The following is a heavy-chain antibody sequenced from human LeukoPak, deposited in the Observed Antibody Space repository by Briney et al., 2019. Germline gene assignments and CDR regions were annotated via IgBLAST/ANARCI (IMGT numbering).Heavy chain of an antibody. Sequence: GGSLRLSCAASGFTFSSYSMNWVRQAPGKGLEWVSSISSSSSYIYYADSVKGRFTISRDNAKNSLYLQMNSLRAEDTAVYYCARAGEFLYYFDYWGQGTLVAVSS. CDR2: ISSSSSYI. V-gene: IGHV3-21*01. CDR3: ARAGEFLYYFDY. J-gene: IGHJ4*02. CDR1: GFTFSSYS. D-gene: IGHD2-21*01.